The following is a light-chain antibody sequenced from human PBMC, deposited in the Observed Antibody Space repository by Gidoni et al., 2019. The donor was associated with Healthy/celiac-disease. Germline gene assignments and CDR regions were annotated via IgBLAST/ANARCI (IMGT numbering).Light chain of an antibody. V-gene: IGKV1-5*03. CDR2: KAS. CDR1: QSISSW. J-gene: IGKJ1*01. Sequence: DIQMPQSPSTLSESVGDRVTITCRASQSISSWLAWYQQKPGKAPKLLIYKASSLESGVPSRFSGSGSGTEFTLTISSLQPDDFATYYCQQYNSYWWTFGQXTKVEIK. CDR3: QQYNSYWWT.